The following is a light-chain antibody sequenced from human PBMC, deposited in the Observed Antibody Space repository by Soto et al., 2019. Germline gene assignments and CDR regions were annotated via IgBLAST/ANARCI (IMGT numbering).Light chain of an antibody. V-gene: IGKV1-39*01. J-gene: IGKJ5*01. CDR3: QHYNSYSEA. Sequence: IQMTQSPASLSASVGDRVTLTCRASQSISNYLNWYQQKPGKAPKLLIYAASSLQSGVPSRFSGSRSGTDFTLTISSLPPDDFATYYCQHYNSYSEAFGQGTRLEI. CDR1: QSISNY. CDR2: AAS.